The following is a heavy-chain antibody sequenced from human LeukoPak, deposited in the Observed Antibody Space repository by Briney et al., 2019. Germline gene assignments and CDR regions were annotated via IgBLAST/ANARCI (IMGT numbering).Heavy chain of an antibody. V-gene: IGHV4-61*01. Sequence: IPSQTLSLTCNVSGVSVSDGRYYWTWIRQHPGKGLEWIGYKYYSGSANYNPSLKSRVTISVDTSKNQFSLKLSSVTAADTAVYYCARGMGGNWNARYYYYMDLWGKGTTVTVSS. D-gene: IGHD1-1*01. CDR2: KYYSGSA. CDR3: ARGMGGNWNARYYYYMDL. CDR1: GVSVSDGRYY. J-gene: IGHJ6*03.